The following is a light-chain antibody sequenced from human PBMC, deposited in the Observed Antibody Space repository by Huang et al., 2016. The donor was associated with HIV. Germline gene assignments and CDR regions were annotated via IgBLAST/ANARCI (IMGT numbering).Light chain of an antibody. CDR1: QSVSSSY. CDR3: QQYGGSPIT. J-gene: IGKJ5*01. V-gene: IGKV3-20*01. Sequence: EIVLTQSPGTLSLFPGERATLSCRASQSVSSSYLAWYQQKPGQAPRLVSDGASNGATGIPARFSGSGSGTDFTLTISRVEPEDFAVYYCQQYGGSPITFGQGTRLEIK. CDR2: GAS.